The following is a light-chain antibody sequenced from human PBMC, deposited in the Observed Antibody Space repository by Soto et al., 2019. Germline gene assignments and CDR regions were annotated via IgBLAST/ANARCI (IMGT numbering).Light chain of an antibody. Sequence: QSVLTQPPSVSGAPGQRVTISCTGSSSNIGAGYDVHWYRQLPGTAPKLLIFGNNNRPSGVSDRFSGSNSGTSASLAITGLQAEDEADYYCQSYDSSLSAVVFGGGTKVTVL. J-gene: IGLJ2*01. V-gene: IGLV1-40*01. CDR1: SSNIGAGYD. CDR2: GNN. CDR3: QSYDSSLSAVV.